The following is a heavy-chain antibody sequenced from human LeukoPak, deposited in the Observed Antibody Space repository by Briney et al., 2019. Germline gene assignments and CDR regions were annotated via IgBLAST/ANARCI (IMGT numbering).Heavy chain of an antibody. J-gene: IGHJ2*01. V-gene: IGHV3-48*03. CDR1: GFTFSSYE. Sequence: GGSLRLSCAASGFTFSSYEMNWVRQAPGKGLEWVSYISSSGSTIYNADSVKGRFTISRDNAKNSLYLQMNSLRADDTAVYYCARDRDSRWDFDLWGRGTLVTVSS. CDR2: ISSSGSTI. CDR3: ARDRDSRWDFDL. D-gene: IGHD3-22*01.